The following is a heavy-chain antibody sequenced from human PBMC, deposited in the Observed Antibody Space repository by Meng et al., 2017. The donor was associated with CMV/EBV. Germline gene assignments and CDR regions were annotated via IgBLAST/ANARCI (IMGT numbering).Heavy chain of an antibody. Sequence: GGSLRLSCAASGFTFSSYWMSWVRQAPGKGLERVANIKQDGSEKYYVDSVKGRFTISRDNAKNSLYLQMNSLRAEDTAVYYCARESTIFGVVISPWGQGTLVTVSS. D-gene: IGHD3-3*01. V-gene: IGHV3-7*01. CDR1: GFTFSSYW. CDR3: ARESTIFGVVISP. CDR2: IKQDGSEK. J-gene: IGHJ5*02.